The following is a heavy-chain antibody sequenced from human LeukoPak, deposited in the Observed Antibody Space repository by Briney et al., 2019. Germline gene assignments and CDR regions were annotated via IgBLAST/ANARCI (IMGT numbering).Heavy chain of an antibody. Sequence: PGGSLRLSCAASRFTFSTYWMSWVRQAPGKGLEWVANIDQDGSEEYYVDSVKGRFTISRDNAKNSLYLQMNSLRAEDTAVYYCARVGWLRFDIWGQGTMVTVSS. J-gene: IGHJ3*02. CDR3: ARVGWLRFDI. V-gene: IGHV3-7*04. CDR2: IDQDGSEE. CDR1: RFTFSTYW. D-gene: IGHD5-12*01.